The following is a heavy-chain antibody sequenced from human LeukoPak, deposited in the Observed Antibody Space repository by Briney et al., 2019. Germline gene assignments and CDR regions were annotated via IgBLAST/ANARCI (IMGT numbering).Heavy chain of an antibody. CDR1: GFTFSSYG. Sequence: GGSLRLSCAASGFTFSSYGMHWVRQAPGKGLEWVAVIWYDGSNKYYADSVKGRFTISRDNSKNTLYLQMNSLRAEDTAVYYCARAPGYDILTGYPNFDYWGQGTLVTVPS. J-gene: IGHJ4*02. CDR3: ARAPGYDILTGYPNFDY. CDR2: IWYDGSNK. V-gene: IGHV3-33*01. D-gene: IGHD3-9*01.